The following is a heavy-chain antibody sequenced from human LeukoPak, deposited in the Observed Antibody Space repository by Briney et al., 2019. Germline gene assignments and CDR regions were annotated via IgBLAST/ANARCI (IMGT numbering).Heavy chain of an antibody. V-gene: IGHV1-8*01. CDR2: MNPNSGNT. Sequence: GASVKVSCKASGYTFTSYDINWVRQATGQGLEWMGWMNPNSGNTGYAQKFQDRVTMTRNTSISTAYMELSSLRSEDTAVYYCARGRGKRTIFGVVIIRYYYYGMDVWGQGTTVTVSS. CDR1: GYTFTSYD. D-gene: IGHD3-3*01. CDR3: ARGRGKRTIFGVVIIRYYYYGMDV. J-gene: IGHJ6*02.